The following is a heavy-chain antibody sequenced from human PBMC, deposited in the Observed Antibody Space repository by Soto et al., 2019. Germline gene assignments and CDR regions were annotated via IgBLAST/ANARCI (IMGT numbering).Heavy chain of an antibody. CDR3: ARFPPTYYYDSSGYYGGFDS. CDR1: GYTFTNYF. V-gene: IGHV1-18*01. D-gene: IGHD3-22*01. CDR2: ISAYNGNT. Sequence: ASVKVSCKASGYTFTNYFITWVRQAPGQGLECLGWISAYNGNTDYVQKFQDRVTMTTETSTSTAYMELRSLRSDDTAVYFCARFPPTYYYDSSGYYGGFDSWGQGTLVTVSS. J-gene: IGHJ4*02.